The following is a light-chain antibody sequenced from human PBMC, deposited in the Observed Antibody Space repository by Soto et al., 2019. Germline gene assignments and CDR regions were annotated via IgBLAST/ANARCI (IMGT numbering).Light chain of an antibody. CDR1: QSITGW. CDR2: KAS. Sequence: DIQMTQSPSTLSASVGYRFTITCRASQSITGWLAWFQQKPGKAPKLLISKASNLESGVPSRFSGSGSGTECTLTSRGLPPDDFATYLCQQYKPYPPWVVGQGTKVDIK. J-gene: IGKJ1*01. V-gene: IGKV1-5*03. CDR3: QQYKPYPPWV.